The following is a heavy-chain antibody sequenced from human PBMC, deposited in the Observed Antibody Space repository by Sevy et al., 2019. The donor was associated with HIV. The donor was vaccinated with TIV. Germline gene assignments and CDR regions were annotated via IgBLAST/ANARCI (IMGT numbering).Heavy chain of an antibody. D-gene: IGHD4-17*01. J-gene: IGHJ4*02. Sequence: SETLSLTCTVSGGSISSYYWSWIRQPPGKGLEWIGYIYYSGSTNYNPSLKSRVTISVDTSKNQFSLRLSSVTAADTAVYYCARGGTNDYGDFYFDYWGQGTLVTVSS. CDR3: ARGGTNDYGDFYFDY. CDR2: IYYSGST. CDR1: GGSISSYY. V-gene: IGHV4-59*01.